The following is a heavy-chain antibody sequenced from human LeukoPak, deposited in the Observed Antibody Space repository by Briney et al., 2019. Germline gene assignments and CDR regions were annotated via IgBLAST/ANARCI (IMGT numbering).Heavy chain of an antibody. CDR2: IYYSGST. CDR1: GGSISSSSYY. D-gene: IGHD6-13*01. Sequence: SETLSLTCTVSGGSISSSSYYWGWIRQPPGKGLEWIGSIYYSGSTYYNPSLKSRVTISVGTSKNQFSLKLSSVTAADTAVYYCARRQYSSSWYFSYYFDYWGQGTLVTVSS. V-gene: IGHV4-39*01. J-gene: IGHJ4*02. CDR3: ARRQYSSSWYFSYYFDY.